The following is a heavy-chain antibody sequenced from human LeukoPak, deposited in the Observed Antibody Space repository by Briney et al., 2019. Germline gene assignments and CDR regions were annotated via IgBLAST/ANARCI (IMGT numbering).Heavy chain of an antibody. V-gene: IGHV1-2*02. J-gene: IGHJ4*01. CDR1: GYTFTVYY. D-gene: IGHD2-2*01. Sequence: GASVKVSSKASGYTFTVYYFHWVRQVPGQGLECMGWINPNTGGTNYPQKFQGRVTMTRDTSISTAYMELTSLRSDDTAVYYCARDLGGSTGAPWYYFDYWGQGTLVTVSS. CDR3: ARDLGGSTGAPWYYFDY. CDR2: INPNTGGT.